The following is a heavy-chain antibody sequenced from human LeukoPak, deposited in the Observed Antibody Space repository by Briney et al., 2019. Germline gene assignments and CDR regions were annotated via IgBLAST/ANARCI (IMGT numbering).Heavy chain of an antibody. CDR1: GFTFTSYS. J-gene: IGHJ4*01. D-gene: IGHD4-23*01. CDR3: AKGGKWDVTPFDY. CDR2: ISVGGGST. V-gene: IGHV3-23*01. Sequence: GGSLRLSCAASGFTFTSYSTNWVRQAPGKGLEWVSTISVGGGSTYYEDSAKGRFTISRDNSKNTLYLQVNSLRADVTAVYYCAKGGKWDVTPFDYWGQGTLVTVSS.